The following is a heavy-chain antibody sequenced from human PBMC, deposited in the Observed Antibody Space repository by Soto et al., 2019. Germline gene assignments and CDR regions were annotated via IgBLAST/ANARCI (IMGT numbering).Heavy chain of an antibody. CDR3: ATDVQIKTYYYDNSGYYNFLWR. Sequence: ASVKVSCKVSGNTLTDISMHWVRQAPGKVLEWMGGFDPEDGETIYAQKFQGRVTMTEDTPTDTAYMERSSLRSEDTAVYYCATDVQIKTYYYDNSGYYNFLWRWGQGTMVNVSS. V-gene: IGHV1-24*01. CDR1: GNTLTDIS. J-gene: IGHJ4*02. CDR2: FDPEDGET. D-gene: IGHD3-22*01.